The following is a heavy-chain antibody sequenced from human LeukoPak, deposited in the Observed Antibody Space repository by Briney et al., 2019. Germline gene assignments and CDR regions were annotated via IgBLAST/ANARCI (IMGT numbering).Heavy chain of an antibody. J-gene: IGHJ4*02. CDR2: IVVGSGNT. Sequence: SVKVSCKASGFTFTSSAMQWVRQARGQRLEWIGWIVVGSGNTNYAQKFQERVTITRDMSTSTAYMELSSLRSEDTAVYYCAAGYYYDSSGSNYWGQGTLVTVS. CDR3: AAGYYYDSSGSNY. CDR1: GFTFTSSA. V-gene: IGHV1-58*02. D-gene: IGHD3-22*01.